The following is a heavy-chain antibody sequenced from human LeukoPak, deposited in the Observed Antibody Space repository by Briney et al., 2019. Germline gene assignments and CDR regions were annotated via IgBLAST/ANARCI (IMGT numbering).Heavy chain of an antibody. D-gene: IGHD3-22*01. CDR2: IYTSGST. Sequence: SETLSLTCTVSGGSISSGSYYWSWIRQPAGKGLEWIGRIYTSGSTNYNPSLKSRVTISVDTSKNQFSLKLSSVTAADTAGYYCARGLYYYDSSGYYPPTYYFDYWGQGTLVTVSS. CDR1: GGSISSGSYY. CDR3: ARGLYYYDSSGYYPPTYYFDY. V-gene: IGHV4-61*02. J-gene: IGHJ4*02.